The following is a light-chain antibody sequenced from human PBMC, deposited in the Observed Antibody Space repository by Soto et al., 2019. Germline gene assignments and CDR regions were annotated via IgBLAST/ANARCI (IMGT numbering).Light chain of an antibody. Sequence: DIQMTQSPSTLSASVGDRVTITCRASQNVNNCLAWYQQKPGKAPKLLIHKASNLESGVPSRFSGGGCGTVFSLTISSLQADDFASYYCQQYNSYWTFGQGTKVEIK. CDR3: QQYNSYWT. CDR1: QNVNNC. CDR2: KAS. J-gene: IGKJ1*01. V-gene: IGKV1-5*03.